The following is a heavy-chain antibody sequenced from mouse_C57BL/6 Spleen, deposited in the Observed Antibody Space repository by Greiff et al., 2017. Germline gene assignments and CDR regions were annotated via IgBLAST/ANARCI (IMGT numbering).Heavy chain of an antibody. J-gene: IGHJ4*01. CDR2: IYPSDSET. Sequence: QVQLQQPGAELVRPGSSVKLSCKASGYTFTSYWMDWVKQRPGQGLEWIGNIYPSDSETHYNQTFKDKATLTVDKSSSTAYMPLRSLTSEDSAVYYCSRSGYYGSSSSMDYWGQGTSVTFSS. V-gene: IGHV1-61*01. D-gene: IGHD1-1*01. CDR3: SRSGYYGSSSSMDY. CDR1: GYTFTSYW.